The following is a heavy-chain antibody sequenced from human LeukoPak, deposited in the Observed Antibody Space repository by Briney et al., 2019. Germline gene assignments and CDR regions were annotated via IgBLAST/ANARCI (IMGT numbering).Heavy chain of an antibody. V-gene: IGHV4-39*01. CDR1: NGSISSDTYF. J-gene: IGHJ4*01. D-gene: IGHD1-26*01. CDR2: IYYSGST. CDR3: AKSGGYGLIDY. Sequence: SQTLSLTCTVSNGSISSDTYFWSWIRQPPGKGLEWIGSIYYSGSTYYNASLKSRVTISLDTSRNQVSLKLNSVTATDTAVYYCAKSGGYGLIDYWGQGTLVSVSS.